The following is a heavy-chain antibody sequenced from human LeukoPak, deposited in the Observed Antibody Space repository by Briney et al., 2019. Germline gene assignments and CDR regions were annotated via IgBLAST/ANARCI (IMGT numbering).Heavy chain of an antibody. CDR2: TFPGDSDT. CDR3: ARPHRGTTNQFDY. CDR1: GYSFTSSC. Sequence: GESLQISCQGSGYSFTSSCIGWLRQLPGKGRKWMGITFPGDSDTRYSPSFHGQVTISAAKSISTAYLQWSSLKASDTAMYYCARPHRGTTNQFDYWGQGTLVTVSS. V-gene: IGHV5-51*01. J-gene: IGHJ4*02. D-gene: IGHD3-16*01.